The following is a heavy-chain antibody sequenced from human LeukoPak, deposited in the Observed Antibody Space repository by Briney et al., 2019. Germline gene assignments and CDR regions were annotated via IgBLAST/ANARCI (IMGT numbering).Heavy chain of an antibody. D-gene: IGHD3-22*01. J-gene: IGHJ3*02. CDR1: GFTFSSYG. CDR2: IRYDGSNK. V-gene: IGHV3-30*02. CDR3: ATLPTMIVVVITGKDAFDI. Sequence: PGGSLRLSCAASGFTFSSYGMHWVRQAPGKGLEWVAFIRYDGSNKYYADSVKGRFTISRDNSKNTLYLQMNSLRAEDTAVYYCATLPTMIVVVITGKDAFDIWGQGTMVTVSS.